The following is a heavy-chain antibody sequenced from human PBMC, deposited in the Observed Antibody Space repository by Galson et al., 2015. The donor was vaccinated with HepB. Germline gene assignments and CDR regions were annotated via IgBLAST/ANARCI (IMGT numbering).Heavy chain of an antibody. V-gene: IGHV5-10-1*01. Sequence: QSGAEVKKPGESLRISCKGSGHSITTYWISWVRQMPGKGLEWMGRIDPSDSHTNYGPSFQGHVTISADKSISTAYLQWSSLKASDTAIYYCATQMDIEPFFDFWGQGTLVTVSS. D-gene: IGHD5-12*01. CDR1: GHSITTYW. J-gene: IGHJ4*02. CDR3: ATQMDIEPFFDF. CDR2: IDPSDSHT.